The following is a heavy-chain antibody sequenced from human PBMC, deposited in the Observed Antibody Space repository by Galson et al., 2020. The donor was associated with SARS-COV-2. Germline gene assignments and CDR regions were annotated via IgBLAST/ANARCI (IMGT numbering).Heavy chain of an antibody. J-gene: IGHJ3*02. CDR3: ARRLMHLYGDANDAFDI. Sequence: KIGESLKIYCKGSGYSFTSYWIGWVRQMPGKGLEWMGIIYPGDSDTRYSQSFQGQVTISADKSISTAYLPWSSLKASDTAMYYCARRLMHLYGDANDAFDIWGQGTMVTVSS. D-gene: IGHD4-17*01. V-gene: IGHV5-51*01. CDR2: IYPGDSDT. CDR1: GYSFTSYW.